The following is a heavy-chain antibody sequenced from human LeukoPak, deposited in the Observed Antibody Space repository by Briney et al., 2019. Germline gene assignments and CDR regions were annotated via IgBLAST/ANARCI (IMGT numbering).Heavy chain of an antibody. CDR1: GFTFSSYA. Sequence: GRSLRLSCAASGFTFSSYAMHWVRQAPGKGLEWVAVISYDGSNKYYADSVKGRFTISRDNSKNTLYLQMNSLRAEDTAVYYCVRDLGGRSGHWGQGTLVTVSS. J-gene: IGHJ4*02. D-gene: IGHD1-26*01. V-gene: IGHV3-30-3*01. CDR2: ISYDGSNK. CDR3: VRDLGGRSGH.